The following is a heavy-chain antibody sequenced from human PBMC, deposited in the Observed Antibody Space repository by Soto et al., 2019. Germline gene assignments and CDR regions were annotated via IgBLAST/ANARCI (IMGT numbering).Heavy chain of an antibody. J-gene: IGHJ4*02. Sequence: ASVNVSCKASGYIFTDFGITWVLQAPGQGLEWLGWISVDNGKAHYGQKFQGRVTMTTDTTTNTAYMDLQRLKSDDTAVYYCARVESRLDYSTTPFDSWGQGTLVTVSS. CDR3: ARVESRLDYSTTPFDS. V-gene: IGHV1-18*01. CDR1: GYIFTDFG. D-gene: IGHD4-4*01. CDR2: ISVDNGKA.